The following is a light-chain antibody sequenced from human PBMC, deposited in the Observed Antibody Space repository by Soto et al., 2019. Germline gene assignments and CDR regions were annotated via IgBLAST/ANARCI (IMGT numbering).Light chain of an antibody. J-gene: IGLJ1*01. CDR3: QPWDSSSYV. Sequence: SYELTQPPSVSVSPGQTASITCSGDKLGDKYACWYQQKPGQSPVLVIYQDSKRPSGIPERFSGSNSGNTATLTISGTQAMDEADYYCQPWDSSSYVFGTGTKLTVL. CDR1: KLGDKY. CDR2: QDS. V-gene: IGLV3-1*01.